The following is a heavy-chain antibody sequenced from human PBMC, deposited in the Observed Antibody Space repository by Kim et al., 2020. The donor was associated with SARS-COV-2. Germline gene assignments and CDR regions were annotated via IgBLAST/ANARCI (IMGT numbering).Heavy chain of an antibody. V-gene: IGHV4-39*01. CDR2: IYYSGST. CDR3: ARLHYDSSGCLDY. J-gene: IGHJ4*02. CDR1: GGSISSSSYY. Sequence: SETLSLTCTVSGGSISSSSYYWGWIRQPPGKGLEWIGSIYYSGSTYYNPSLKSRVTISVDTSKNQFSLKLSSVTAADTAVYYCARLHYDSSGCLDYWGQGTLVTVSS. D-gene: IGHD3-22*01.